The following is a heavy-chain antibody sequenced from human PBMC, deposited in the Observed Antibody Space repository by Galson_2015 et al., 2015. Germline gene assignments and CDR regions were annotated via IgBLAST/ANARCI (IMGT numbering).Heavy chain of an antibody. CDR3: VRSLIVVPAYYSFDI. V-gene: IGHV3-21*06. D-gene: IGHD3-22*01. Sequence: CLRLSCAASGDTFNSYSMHCVRQARGRGLEWVSSMKSGGGYKIYLDAVKSSFNVSRDNARNSLHVQMNSLRADDTAVYHCVRSLIVVPAYYSFDIWGRGTLITVSS. CDR2: MKSGGGYK. J-gene: IGHJ3*02. CDR1: GDTFNSYS.